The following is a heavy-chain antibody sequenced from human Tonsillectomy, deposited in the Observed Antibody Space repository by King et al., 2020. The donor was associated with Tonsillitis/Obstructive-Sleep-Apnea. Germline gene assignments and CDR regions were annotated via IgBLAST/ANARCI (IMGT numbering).Heavy chain of an antibody. CDR2: INSDGSST. CDR3: ARGGGYCSGGTCSADY. D-gene: IGHD2-15*01. Sequence: VQLVESGGGLVQPGGSLRLSCAASGFTFRSYWMHWVRQAPGKGLVWVSRINSDGSSTYYADSVQGRFTISRDNTKNTLYLQMNSLRVEDTAVYYCARGGGYCSGGTCSADYWGQGTLVTVSS. J-gene: IGHJ4*02. CDR1: GFTFRSYW. V-gene: IGHV3-74*01.